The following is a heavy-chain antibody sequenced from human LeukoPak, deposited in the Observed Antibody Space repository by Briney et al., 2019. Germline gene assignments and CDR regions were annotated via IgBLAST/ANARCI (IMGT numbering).Heavy chain of an antibody. CDR1: GGSISSYY. CDR3: AGRDYYDSSGRLDYFDY. CDR2: IYYSGST. D-gene: IGHD3-22*01. J-gene: IGHJ4*02. Sequence: SETLSLTCTASGGSISSYYWSWIRQPPGKGLEWIGYIYYSGSTNYNPSLKSRVTISVDTSKNQFSLKLSSVTAADTAVYYCAGRDYYDSSGRLDYFDYWGQGTLVTVSS. V-gene: IGHV4-59*01.